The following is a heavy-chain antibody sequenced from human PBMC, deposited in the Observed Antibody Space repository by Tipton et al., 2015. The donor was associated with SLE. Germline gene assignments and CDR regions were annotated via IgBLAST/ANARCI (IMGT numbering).Heavy chain of an antibody. D-gene: IGHD1-26*01. CDR1: GVSISDHY. CDR3: ARRVPHRYYFDL. CDR2: VFYSGST. V-gene: IGHV4-59*11. Sequence: LRLSCTVSGVSISDHYWTWIRQPPGKGLEWLAYVFYSGSTNYNPSLKSRVTISVDTSKNQFSLKLKSVTAADSAMYFCARRVPHRYYFDLWGRGTLVTVSS. J-gene: IGHJ2*01.